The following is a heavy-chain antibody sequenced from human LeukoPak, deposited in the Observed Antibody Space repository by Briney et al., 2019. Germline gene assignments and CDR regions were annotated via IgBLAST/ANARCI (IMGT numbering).Heavy chain of an antibody. CDR3: ARAFGGFTRHTTAYFDY. D-gene: IGHD2-15*01. J-gene: IGHJ4*02. V-gene: IGHV3-7*01. Sequence: GGSLRLSCAASGFTSSSYWMSWVRQAPGKGLEWVANIKQDGSEKYYVDSVKGRFTISRDNAKNSLYLQMNSLRAEDTAVYYCARAFGGFTRHTTAYFDYWGQGTLVTVSS. CDR2: IKQDGSEK. CDR1: GFTSSSYW.